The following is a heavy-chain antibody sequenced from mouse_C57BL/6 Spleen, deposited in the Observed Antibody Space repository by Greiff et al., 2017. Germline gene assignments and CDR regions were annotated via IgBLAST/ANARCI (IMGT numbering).Heavy chain of an antibody. CDR3: VRSDSSGYVKAFDY. D-gene: IGHD3-2*02. CDR2: IRCKSNNYPT. Sequence: EVKLQESGGGLVQPKGSLKLSCAASGFSFNTYAMNWVRQAPGKGLEWVARIRCKSNNYPTYYADSVKDRFTISRDDSESMLYLQRNNLKTEDTAIDYCVRSDSSGYVKAFDYWGQGTTLTVSS. V-gene: IGHV10-1*01. J-gene: IGHJ2*01. CDR1: GFSFNTYA.